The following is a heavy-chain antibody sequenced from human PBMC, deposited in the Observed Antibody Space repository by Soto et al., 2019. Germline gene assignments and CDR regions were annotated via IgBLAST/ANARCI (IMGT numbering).Heavy chain of an antibody. CDR1: GYAFTSYA. V-gene: IGHV1-3*01. D-gene: IGHD6-6*01. CDR2: INAGNGNT. CDR3: ARESSLYSRSSRRYYGMDV. J-gene: IGHJ6*02. Sequence: GASVKVSCKASGYAFTSYAMHWVRQAPGQRLEWMGWINAGNGNTKYSQKFQGRVTITRDTSASTAYMELSSLRSEDTAVYYCARESSLYSRSSRRYYGMDVWGQGTTVTVSS.